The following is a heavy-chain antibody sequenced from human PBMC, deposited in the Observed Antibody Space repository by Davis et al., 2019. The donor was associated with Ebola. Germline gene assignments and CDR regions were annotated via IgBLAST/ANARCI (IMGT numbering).Heavy chain of an antibody. CDR2: ISAYNGNT. J-gene: IGHJ6*02. CDR1: GYTFTSYG. D-gene: IGHD3-16*01. CDR3: ARERGKFSSYYYGMDV. V-gene: IGHV1-18*01. Sequence: ASVKVSCKASGYTFTSYGISSVRQAPGQGLEWMGWISAYNGNTNYAQKLQGRVTMTTDTSTSTAYMELRSLRSDDTAVYYCARERGKFSSYYYGMDVWGQGTTVTVSS.